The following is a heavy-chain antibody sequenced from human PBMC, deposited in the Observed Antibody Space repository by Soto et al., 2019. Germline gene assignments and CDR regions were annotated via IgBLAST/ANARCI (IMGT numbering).Heavy chain of an antibody. CDR2: ISGSGGST. CDR3: ARVFYYDILTGKSYNMDV. J-gene: IGHJ6*02. D-gene: IGHD3-9*01. CDR1: GFTFSNYA. V-gene: IGHV3-23*01. Sequence: VQLLESGGDLVQPGGSLRLSCEASGFTFSNYAMSWVRQAPGKGLEWVSVISGSGGSTNYADSAKGRFTISRDNSMDTLYQQMNSLRAEDTAVYYCARVFYYDILTGKSYNMDVWGQGTTVIVSS.